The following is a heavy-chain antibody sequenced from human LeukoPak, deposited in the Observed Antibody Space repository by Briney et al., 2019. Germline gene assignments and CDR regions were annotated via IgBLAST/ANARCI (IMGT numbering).Heavy chain of an antibody. CDR3: VKDNPLDY. CDR2: IQYDGNNK. J-gene: IGHJ4*02. CDR1: GFTFSNYG. V-gene: IGHV3-30*02. Sequence: GGSLRLSCGASGFTFSNYGMLWVRQAPGKGLEWVAFIQYDGNNKLYADSMKGRFTISRDNSKNTLYLHINSLRAEDTAVYYCVKDNPLDYWGQGTLVIVSS. D-gene: IGHD1-14*01.